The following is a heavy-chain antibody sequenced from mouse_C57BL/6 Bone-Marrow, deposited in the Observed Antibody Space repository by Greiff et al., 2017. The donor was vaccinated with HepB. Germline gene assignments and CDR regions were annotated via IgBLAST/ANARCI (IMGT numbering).Heavy chain of an antibody. Sequence: VQVVESGPELVKPGASVKLSCKASGYTFTSYDINWVKQRPGQGLEWIGWIYPRDGSTKYNEKFKGKATLTVDTSSSTAYMELHSLTSEDSAVYFCASDYYGSSWSQGTLVTVSA. CDR2: IYPRDGST. V-gene: IGHV1-85*01. J-gene: IGHJ3*01. D-gene: IGHD1-1*01. CDR3: ASDYYGSS. CDR1: GYTFTSYD.